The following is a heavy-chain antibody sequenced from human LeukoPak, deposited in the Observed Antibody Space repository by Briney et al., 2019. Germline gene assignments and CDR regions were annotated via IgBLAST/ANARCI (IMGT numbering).Heavy chain of an antibody. Sequence: GASVTVSCKAPGYTLTDYYLNWVRQAPGQGLEWMGWINTNTGGTNYPQKFQDRVTMARDTSINTAYLYLRRLRSDDTAVYYCARVPRDCKTDTCYAWVDVWGQGTLVTVSS. CDR1: GYTLTDYY. CDR3: ARVPRDCKTDTCYAWVDV. CDR2: INTNTGGT. D-gene: IGHD3-16*01. J-gene: IGHJ4*02. V-gene: IGHV1-2*02.